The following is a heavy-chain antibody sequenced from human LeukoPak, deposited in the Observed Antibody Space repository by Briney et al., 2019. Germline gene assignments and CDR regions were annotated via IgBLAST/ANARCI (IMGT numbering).Heavy chain of an antibody. CDR3: AKGHYYGSGSLDY. CDR2: IGGRDGST. D-gene: IGHD3-10*01. V-gene: IGHV3-23*01. J-gene: IGHJ4*02. CDR1: GFTFSAYA. Sequence: GGSLRLSCAPSGFTFSAYAMSWVRQAPGKGLEWVSAIGGRDGSTYYADSVKGRFTISGDNSKNTLYVQMNSLRAEDTAVYYCAKGHYYGSGSLDYWGQGTLVTVSS.